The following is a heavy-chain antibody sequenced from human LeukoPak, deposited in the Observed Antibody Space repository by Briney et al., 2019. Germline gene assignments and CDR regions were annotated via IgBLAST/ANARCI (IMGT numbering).Heavy chain of an antibody. V-gene: IGHV3-7*01. CDR3: ARESAYRRYDYYHYMDV. J-gene: IGHJ6*03. Sequence: GGSLRLSCAASGFTFGSYWMSWVRQAPGKGLEWVANIKQDEGEKYYVDSVQGRLPVSRDPAKHSLHLQMNRLRAEDTAVYYCARESAYRRYDYYHYMDVWGEGTTVTVS. CDR1: GFTFGSYW. CDR2: IKQDEGEK. D-gene: IGHD4-11*01.